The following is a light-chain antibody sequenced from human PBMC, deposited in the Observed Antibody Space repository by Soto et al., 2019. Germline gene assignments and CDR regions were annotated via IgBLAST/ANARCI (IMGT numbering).Light chain of an antibody. CDR3: QQRYSTPPT. Sequence: DIQMTQSPSTLSGSVGDRVTITCRASQTISSWLAWYQQKPGKAPKLLIYKASTLKSGVPSRFSGSGSGTDFTLPISSLQPEDFATYYCQQRYSTPPTLGQGTKVDIK. CDR1: QTISSW. CDR2: KAS. J-gene: IGKJ2*01. V-gene: IGKV1-5*03.